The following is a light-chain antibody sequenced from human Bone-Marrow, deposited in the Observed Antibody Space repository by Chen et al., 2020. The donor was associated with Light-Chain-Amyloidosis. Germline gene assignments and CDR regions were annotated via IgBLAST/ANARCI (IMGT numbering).Light chain of an antibody. CDR1: QSISSY. V-gene: IGKV1-39*01. J-gene: IGKJ5*01. Sequence: DIQMTQSPSSLSASVGARVTITCRASQSISSYLNWYQQKPGKAPKLLIYAASSLQRGVPSRFTCSGSETDFTLTISSLQSEDFATDYCQQTYSTPITFGQGTRLEIK. CDR2: AAS. CDR3: QQTYSTPIT.